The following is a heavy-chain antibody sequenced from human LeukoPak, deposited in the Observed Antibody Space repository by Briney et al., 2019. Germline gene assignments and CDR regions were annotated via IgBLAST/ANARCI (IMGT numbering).Heavy chain of an antibody. CDR3: AREVGSSGWYGSADF. D-gene: IGHD6-19*01. V-gene: IGHV3-74*01. Sequence: PGGSLRLSCAASGFTFSNYWLHWVRQGPGKGLMWVARINSDGSTTSHADSVKGRFTISRDNARNTLYLQMNSLRAEDTAVFYCAREVGSSGWYGSADFWGQGTLVTVSS. J-gene: IGHJ4*02. CDR2: INSDGSTT. CDR1: GFTFSNYW.